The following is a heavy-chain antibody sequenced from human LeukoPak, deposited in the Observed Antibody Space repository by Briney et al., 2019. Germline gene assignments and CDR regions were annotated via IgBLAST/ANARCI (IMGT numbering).Heavy chain of an antibody. CDR3: ARDPSSGWYLKGWFDP. Sequence: GGSLRLSCAASRFTFSNYVMHWVRQAPGKGLEWVAVISYDGSDKYYADSVKGRFTISRDNAKNSLYLQMNSLRAEDTAVYYCARDPSSGWYLKGWFDPWGQGTLVTVSS. V-gene: IGHV3-30*03. J-gene: IGHJ5*02. CDR2: ISYDGSDK. CDR1: RFTFSNYV. D-gene: IGHD6-19*01.